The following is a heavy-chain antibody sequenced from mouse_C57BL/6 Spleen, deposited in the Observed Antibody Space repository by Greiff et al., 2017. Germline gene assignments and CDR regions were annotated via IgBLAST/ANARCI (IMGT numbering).Heavy chain of an antibody. CDR1: GYTFTSYW. V-gene: IGHV1-64*01. CDR3: ARSDGYAMDY. D-gene: IGHD2-3*01. CDR2: IHPNSGST. Sequence: QVQLQQPGAELVKPGASVKLSCKASGYTFTSYWMHWVKQRPGQGLEWIGMIHPNSGSTNYNEKFKSKATLTVDKSSSTAYMQRSSLTSEDSAVYYCARSDGYAMDYWGQGTSVTVSS. J-gene: IGHJ4*01.